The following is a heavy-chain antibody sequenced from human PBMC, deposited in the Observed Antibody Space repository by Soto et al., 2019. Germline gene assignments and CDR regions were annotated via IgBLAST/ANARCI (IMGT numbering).Heavy chain of an antibody. CDR3: ASARGGDWWLDY. V-gene: IGHV4-59*01. Sequence: PSETLSLTCTVSGGSISSYYWSWIRQPPGKGLEWIGYIYYSGSTNYNPSLKSRVTISIDTSKNQFSLKLNSVTAADTAVYYCASARGGDWWLDYWGQGTLVTVSS. J-gene: IGHJ4*02. CDR1: GGSISSYY. D-gene: IGHD2-21*02. CDR2: IYYSGST.